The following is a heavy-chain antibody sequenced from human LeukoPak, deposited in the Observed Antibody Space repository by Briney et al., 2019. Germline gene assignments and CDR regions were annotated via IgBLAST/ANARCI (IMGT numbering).Heavy chain of an antibody. D-gene: IGHD1-20*01. CDR1: GFSFNISW. Sequence: PGGSLRLSCTASGFSFNISWMHWVRQAPGKGPVWVSRLGHDGTYTSYADSVKGRFTISRDTGKNTLYLQMNSLRAEDTAIYYCARDTYNCCGEGSPIFANWGQGTLVSVSS. CDR3: ARDTYNCCGEGSPIFAN. CDR2: LGHDGTYT. J-gene: IGHJ4*02. V-gene: IGHV3-74*01.